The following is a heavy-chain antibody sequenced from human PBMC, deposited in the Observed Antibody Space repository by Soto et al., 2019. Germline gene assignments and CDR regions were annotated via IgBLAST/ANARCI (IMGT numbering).Heavy chain of an antibody. Sequence: PGGSLRLSCAASGFSFSISPMHWVRQAPGKGPEWVALISYDGTNKFYADSVEGRFTISRDNSKSTLYLQVDSLRPEDAAVYYCARDPKTSGGQHWAFNYLDSWGQGTLVTVYS. CDR3: ARDPKTSGGQHWAFNYLDS. V-gene: IGHV3-30-3*01. CDR2: ISYDGTNK. J-gene: IGHJ4*02. D-gene: IGHD7-27*01. CDR1: GFSFSISP.